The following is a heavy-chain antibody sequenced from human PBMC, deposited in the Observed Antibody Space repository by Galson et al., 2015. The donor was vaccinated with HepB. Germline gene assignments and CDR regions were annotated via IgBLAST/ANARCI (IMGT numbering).Heavy chain of an antibody. Sequence: SVKVSCKASGYTFTSYYMHWVRQAPGQGLEWMGIINPSGGSTSYAQKFQGRVTMTRDTSTSTAYMELSSLRSEDTAVYYCAAARKDYYFDYWGQGTLVTVSS. V-gene: IGHV1-46*01. CDR2: INPSGGST. CDR3: AAARKDYYFDY. D-gene: IGHD2-15*01. J-gene: IGHJ4*02. CDR1: GYTFTSYY.